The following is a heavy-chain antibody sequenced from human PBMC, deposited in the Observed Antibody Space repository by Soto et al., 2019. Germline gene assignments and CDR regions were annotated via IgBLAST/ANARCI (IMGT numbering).Heavy chain of an antibody. CDR2: ISHDGSNK. V-gene: IGHV3-30*18. J-gene: IGHJ5*02. CDR1: GFIFSSYG. D-gene: IGHD3-3*01. CDR3: AKLIGGVKAIGGTGNWLDP. Sequence: QVQLVESGGGVVQPGGSLRLSCAASGFIFSSYGMYWIRQAPGKGLEWVAGISHDGSNKYYGDSVKGRCTISRDNSKNTLFLQIDSLRAEDTAVYYCAKLIGGVKAIGGTGNWLDPWGQGTLVIVSS.